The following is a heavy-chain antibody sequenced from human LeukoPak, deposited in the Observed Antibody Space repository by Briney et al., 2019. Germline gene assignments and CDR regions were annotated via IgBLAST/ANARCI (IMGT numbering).Heavy chain of an antibody. J-gene: IGHJ5*02. CDR2: ISGSGGST. V-gene: IGHV3-23*01. CDR1: GFNFSSYA. Sequence: GGSLRLSCAASGFNFSSYAMSWVRQAPGKGLEWVSAISGSGGSTYYADSVKGRFTISRDNSKNTLYLQMNSLRAEDTAVYYCAKGDYCSSTSCYVNWFDPWGQGTLVTVSS. CDR3: AKGDYCSSTSCYVNWFDP. D-gene: IGHD2-2*01.